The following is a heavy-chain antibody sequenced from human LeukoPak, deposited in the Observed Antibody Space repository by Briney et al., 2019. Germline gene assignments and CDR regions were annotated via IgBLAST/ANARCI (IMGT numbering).Heavy chain of an antibody. Sequence: GGSLRLSCGASGFTDSNYAMYLVRQAAGKGLEWVSGRTGGGDFTYYADSVKGRFTISRDNSKNTLYLEMNSLRADDTAVYYCAKRGNTISFFDPWGQGTLVTVSS. CDR3: AKRGNTISFFDP. CDR2: RTGGGDFT. CDR1: GFTDSNYA. V-gene: IGHV3-23*01. J-gene: IGHJ5*02. D-gene: IGHD1-1*01.